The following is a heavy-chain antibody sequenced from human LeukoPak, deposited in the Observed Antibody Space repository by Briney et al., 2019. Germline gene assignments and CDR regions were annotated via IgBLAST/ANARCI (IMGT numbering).Heavy chain of an antibody. V-gene: IGHV3-23*01. D-gene: IGHD3-3*01. CDR3: AKDLKGRITIFGVVIDAFDI. J-gene: IGHJ3*02. CDR1: GFTFSTYG. Sequence: GGSLRLSCSASGFTFSTYGMSWVRQAPGKGLEWVSGISGSGGSTYYADSVKGRFTISRDNSKNTLYLQMNSLRAEDTAVYFCAKDLKGRITIFGVVIDAFDIWGQGTMVTVSS. CDR2: ISGSGGST.